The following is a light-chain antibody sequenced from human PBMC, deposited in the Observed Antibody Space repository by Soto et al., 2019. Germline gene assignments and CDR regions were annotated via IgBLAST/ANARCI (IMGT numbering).Light chain of an antibody. Sequence: EIVLTQPPGTLSLSPGERATLSCRASQSVSSTYLAWYQQKPGQAPRLLIYGASSRATGIPDRFSGSGSETDFTLTISRLEPEDFAVYYCQHYGSLVLTFGGGTKVEIK. CDR1: QSVSSTY. CDR2: GAS. J-gene: IGKJ4*01. CDR3: QHYGSLVLT. V-gene: IGKV3-20*01.